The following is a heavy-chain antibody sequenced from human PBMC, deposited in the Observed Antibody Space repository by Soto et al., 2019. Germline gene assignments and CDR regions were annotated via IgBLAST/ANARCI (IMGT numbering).Heavy chain of an antibody. D-gene: IGHD3-16*01. CDR3: ARQGGRRTYYYYYGMDV. CDR1: GFTFSSYW. J-gene: IGHJ6*02. CDR2: IKHDGSEK. Sequence: EVQLVESGGGLVQPGGSLRLSCTASGFTFSSYWMSWVCQAPGKGLEWVANIKHDGSEKNYVDSVKGRFTISTDNAKNSVFLQMNSLRAEDTAVYYCARQGGRRTYYYYYGMDVWGQGTTVTVSS. V-gene: IGHV3-7*01.